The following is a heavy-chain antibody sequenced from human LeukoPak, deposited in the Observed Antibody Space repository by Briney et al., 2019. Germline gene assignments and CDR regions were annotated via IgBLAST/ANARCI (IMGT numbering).Heavy chain of an antibody. CDR3: ARSITMIVVVIIVGRVLAADY. V-gene: IGHV1-18*01. Sequence: VASVKVSCKASGYTFTSYGISWVRQAPGQGLEWMGWISAYNGNTNYAQKLQGRVTMTTDTSKSTAYMELRSLRSDDTAVYYCARSITMIVVVIIVGRVLAADYWGQGTLVTVSS. D-gene: IGHD3-22*01. CDR1: GYTFTSYG. J-gene: IGHJ4*02. CDR2: ISAYNGNT.